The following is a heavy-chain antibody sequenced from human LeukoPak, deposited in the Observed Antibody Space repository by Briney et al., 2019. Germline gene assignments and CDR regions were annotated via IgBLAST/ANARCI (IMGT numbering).Heavy chain of an antibody. V-gene: IGHV4-34*01. D-gene: IGHD1-1*01. CDR3: ARSWNDVLSYYYYGMDV. CDR2: INHSGST. J-gene: IGHJ6*02. Sequence: SETLSLTCAVYGGSFSGYYWSWLRQPPGKGLEWIGEINHSGSTNYNPSLKSRVTISVDTSKNQFSLKLSSVTAADTAVYYCARSWNDVLSYYYYGMDVWGQGTTVTVSS. CDR1: GGSFSGYY.